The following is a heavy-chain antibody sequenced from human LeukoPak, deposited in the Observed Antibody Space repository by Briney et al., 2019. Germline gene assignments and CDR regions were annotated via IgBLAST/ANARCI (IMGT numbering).Heavy chain of an antibody. Sequence: ASAKVSCQASGYTFTGYYIHWVRQAPGQGLEGMGLINPNSGGTNYAQKFQGRVTTTTPTSITTAYMELRRMRSDDTAVYYCERVVISGRYRDAFDIWGPGKMV. CDR2: INPNSGGT. V-gene: IGHV1-2*06. CDR3: ERVVISGRYRDAFDI. J-gene: IGHJ3*02. CDR1: GYTFTGYY. D-gene: IGHD1-26*01.